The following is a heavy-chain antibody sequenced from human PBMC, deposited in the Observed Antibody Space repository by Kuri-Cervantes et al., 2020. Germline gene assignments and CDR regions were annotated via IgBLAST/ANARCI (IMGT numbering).Heavy chain of an antibody. V-gene: IGHV4-34*01. CDR1: GGSFGGYY. Sequence: LRLPCAVYGGSFGGYYWGWNRQPPGKGLEWIGEINHSGSTYYNPSLKSRVTISVDTSKNQFSLKLSSVTAADTAVYYCARQEDIVATVWFDPWGQGTLVTVSS. D-gene: IGHD5-12*01. CDR3: ARQEDIVATVWFDP. J-gene: IGHJ5*02. CDR2: INHSGST.